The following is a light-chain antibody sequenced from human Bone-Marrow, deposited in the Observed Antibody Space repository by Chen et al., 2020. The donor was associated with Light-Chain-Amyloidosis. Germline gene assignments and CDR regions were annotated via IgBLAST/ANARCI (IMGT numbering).Light chain of an antibody. CDR2: DDS. CDR1: NIGSTS. V-gene: IGLV3-21*02. Sequence: SYVLTQPSSVSVAPGQTATIACGGNNIGSTSVHWYQQTPGQAPLLVVYDDSDRPSGIPERLCGSNSGNGATLAVVRGAAGYEAADYCQVWDRSSDRPVFGGGTELTVL. CDR3: QVWDRSSDRPV. J-gene: IGLJ3*02.